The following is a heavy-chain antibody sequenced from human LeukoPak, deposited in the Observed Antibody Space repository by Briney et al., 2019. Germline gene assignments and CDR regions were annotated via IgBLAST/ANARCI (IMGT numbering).Heavy chain of an antibody. D-gene: IGHD1-26*01. Sequence: SETLSLTCTVSGGSISSYYWSWIRQPPGKGLEWIGYIYYSGSTNYNPSLKSRVTISVDTSKNQFSLKLSSVTAADTAVYYCARALHSGSYLESYYYGMDVWGQGTTVTVSS. CDR1: GGSISSYY. V-gene: IGHV4-59*01. CDR3: ARALHSGSYLESYYYGMDV. CDR2: IYYSGST. J-gene: IGHJ6*02.